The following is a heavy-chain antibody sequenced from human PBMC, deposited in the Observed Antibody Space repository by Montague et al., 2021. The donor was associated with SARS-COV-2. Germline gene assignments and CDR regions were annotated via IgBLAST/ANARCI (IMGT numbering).Heavy chain of an antibody. Sequence: SRSISWAASGFTFSSYAMHWVRQAPGKGLEWVAVISDDGSNKYYADSVKGRFTISRDNSKNTLYLQMNSLRAEDTAVYYCASRENYGSGSHFQHWGQGTLVTVSS. CDR2: ISDDGSNK. CDR1: GFTFSSYA. CDR3: ASRENYGSGSHFQH. J-gene: IGHJ1*01. V-gene: IGHV3-30-3*01. D-gene: IGHD3-10*01.